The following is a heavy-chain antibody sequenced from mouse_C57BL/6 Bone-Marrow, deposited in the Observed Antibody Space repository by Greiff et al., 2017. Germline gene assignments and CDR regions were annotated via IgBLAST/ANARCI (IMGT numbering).Heavy chain of an antibody. CDR3: ARGGNDEAMDY. CDR2: INPSNGGT. Sequence: QVQLQQPGTELVKPGASVKLSCKASGYTFTSYWMHWVKQRPGQGLEWIGNINPSNGGTNYNEKFKSKATLTVDKSSSTAYMPLSSRTSEAAAVYYCARGGNDEAMDYWGQGTSVTVSS. D-gene: IGHD2-2*01. V-gene: IGHV1-53*01. J-gene: IGHJ4*01. CDR1: GYTFTSYW.